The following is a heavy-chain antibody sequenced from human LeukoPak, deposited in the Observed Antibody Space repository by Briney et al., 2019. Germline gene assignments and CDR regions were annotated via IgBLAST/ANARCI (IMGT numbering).Heavy chain of an antibody. Sequence: GGSLRLSCAASGFTFSDYSISWIRQSPGKEPEWISYVMSGRGYKNYADSVKGRFTISRDNAKNSVALQLDGLRADDTAVYFCARERRGSYYSFESWGQGTLVTVSS. D-gene: IGHD3-16*01. J-gene: IGHJ4*02. CDR3: ARERRGSYYSFES. V-gene: IGHV3-11*05. CDR2: VMSGRGYK. CDR1: GFTFSDYS.